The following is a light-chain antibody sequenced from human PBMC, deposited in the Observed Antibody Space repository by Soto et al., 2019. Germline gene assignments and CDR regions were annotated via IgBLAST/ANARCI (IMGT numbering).Light chain of an antibody. CDR1: LFIANH. CDR3: QQYYRWPVT. J-gene: IGKJ4*01. V-gene: IGKV3-15*01. CDR2: AAS. Sequence: IVVTQSPAPLSVSPGERVTFSCKASLFIANHLAWYQHKPGQSPRLLIHAASTGAPGVPARFSGSWSGAEFTLTIDSLQSDDSAIYYCQQYYRWPVTFGGGTKVEIK.